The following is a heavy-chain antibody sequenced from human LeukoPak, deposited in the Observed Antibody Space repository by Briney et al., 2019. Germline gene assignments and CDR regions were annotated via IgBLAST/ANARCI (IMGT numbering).Heavy chain of an antibody. Sequence: KPSETLSLTCTVSGGSISSYYWSWIRQPPGKGLEWIGYIYYSGSTNYNPSLKSRVTISVDTSKNQFSLKLSSVTAADTAVYYCARGQDDFWSGWSQTLKSYYFDYWGQGTLVTVSS. CDR3: ARGQDDFWSGWSQTLKSYYFDY. J-gene: IGHJ4*02. CDR1: GGSISSYY. CDR2: IYYSGST. D-gene: IGHD3-3*01. V-gene: IGHV4-59*01.